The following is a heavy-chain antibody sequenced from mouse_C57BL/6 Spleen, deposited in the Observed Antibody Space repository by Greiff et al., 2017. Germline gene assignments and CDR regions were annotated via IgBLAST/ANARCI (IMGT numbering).Heavy chain of an antibody. Sequence: EVKLMESGGGLVKPGGSLKLSCAASGFTFSDYGMHWVRQAPEKGLEWVAYISSGSSTIYYADTVKGRFTISRDNAKNTLFLQMTSLRSEDTAMYHCASTGTGYAMDYWGQGTSVTVSS. CDR2: ISSGSSTI. D-gene: IGHD4-1*02. V-gene: IGHV5-17*01. CDR3: ASTGTGYAMDY. CDR1: GFTFSDYG. J-gene: IGHJ4*01.